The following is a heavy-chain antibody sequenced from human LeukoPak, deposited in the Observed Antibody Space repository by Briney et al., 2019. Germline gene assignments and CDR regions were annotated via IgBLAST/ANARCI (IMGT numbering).Heavy chain of an antibody. CDR2: MNPKTGDT. CDR3: AKGAVFGVTTRGYGVDV. CDR1: GYTFTIFD. D-gene: IGHD3-3*01. Sequence: ASVTVSCKASGYTFTIFDMNWVRQAPGQGLEWVGWMNPKTGDTVYAQNFQGRVTMTRDTSIGTAYMELSSLRSEDTAVYYCAKGAVFGVTTRGYGVDVWGQGTSVTVSS. J-gene: IGHJ6*02. V-gene: IGHV1-8*01.